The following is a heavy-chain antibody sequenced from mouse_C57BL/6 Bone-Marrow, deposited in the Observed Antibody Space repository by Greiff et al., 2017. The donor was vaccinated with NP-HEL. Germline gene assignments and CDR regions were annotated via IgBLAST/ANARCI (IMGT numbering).Heavy chain of an antibody. Sequence: QVQLQQPGAELVKPGASVKLSCKASGYTFTSYWMHWVKQRPGQGLEWIGMIHPNSGSTNYNEKFKSKATLTVDKSSSTAYMQLSSLTSEDSAVYYCARGGITTVVGAMDYWGQGTSVTVSS. V-gene: IGHV1-64*01. CDR1: GYTFTSYW. CDR3: ARGGITTVVGAMDY. CDR2: IHPNSGST. D-gene: IGHD1-1*01. J-gene: IGHJ4*01.